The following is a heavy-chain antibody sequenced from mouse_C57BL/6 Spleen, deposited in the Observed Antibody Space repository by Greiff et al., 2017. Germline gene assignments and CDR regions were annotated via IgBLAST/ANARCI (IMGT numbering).Heavy chain of an antibody. CDR2: INPNYGTT. D-gene: IGHD2-4*01. J-gene: IGHJ4*01. Sequence: VQLKQSGPELVKPGASVKISCKASGYSFTDYNMNWVQQSNGKSLEWIGVINPNYGTTSYNQKFKGKATLTVDQSASTAYMQLNSLTSEDSAVXYCARDYDYVHYAMDYWGQGTSVTVSS. V-gene: IGHV1-39*01. CDR3: ARDYDYVHYAMDY. CDR1: GYSFTDYN.